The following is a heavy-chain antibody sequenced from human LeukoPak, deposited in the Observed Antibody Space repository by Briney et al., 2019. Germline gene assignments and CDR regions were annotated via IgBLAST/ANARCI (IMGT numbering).Heavy chain of an antibody. CDR2: IRNKANGGTT. CDR1: GFTFSDYA. Sequence: PGGSLRLSCTTSGFTFSDYAVSWVRQAPGKGLEWIGFIRNKANGGTTEYAASVKGRFTISRDDSKTIAHLQMSSLKIEDTAVYYCSRFYSSGWASGAFDIWGQGTMVTVSS. CDR3: SRFYSSGWASGAFDI. V-gene: IGHV3-49*04. D-gene: IGHD3-22*01. J-gene: IGHJ3*02.